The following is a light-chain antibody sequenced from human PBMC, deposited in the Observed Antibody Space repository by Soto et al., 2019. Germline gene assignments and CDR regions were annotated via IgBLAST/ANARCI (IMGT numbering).Light chain of an antibody. Sequence: EIVLTQSPATLSLSPGERATLSCRASQSVSSYLAWYQQKAGQAPRLLIHDASDRATGVPDRFSGSGSGTDFTLTISSLDPEDFAVYYCQQRSSWPITFGQGTRLEIK. CDR3: QQRSSWPIT. CDR2: DAS. J-gene: IGKJ5*01. V-gene: IGKV3-11*01. CDR1: QSVSSY.